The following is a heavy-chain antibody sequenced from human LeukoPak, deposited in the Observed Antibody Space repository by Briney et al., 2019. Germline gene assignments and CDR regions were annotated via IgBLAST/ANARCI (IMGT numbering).Heavy chain of an antibody. J-gene: IGHJ5*02. CDR2: INPSGGST. CDR1: GYTFTSYY. V-gene: IGHV1-46*03. Sequence: ASVKVSCKASGYTFTSYYMHWVRQAPGQGLEWMGIINPSGGSTSYAQKFQGRVTMTRDTSTSTVYMELSSLRSEDTAVYYCARGAILIPAAILNWFDPWGQGTLVTVPS. D-gene: IGHD2-2*01. CDR3: ARGAILIPAAILNWFDP.